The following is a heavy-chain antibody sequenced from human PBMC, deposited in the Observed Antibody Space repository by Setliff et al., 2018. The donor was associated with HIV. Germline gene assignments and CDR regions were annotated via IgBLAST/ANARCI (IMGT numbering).Heavy chain of an antibody. D-gene: IGHD6-25*01. Sequence: SETLSLTCTVSGGSISSGTYYWSWIRQPAGKGLEWIGQMYTSGSTNYNPSLKSRVTISVDRSKNQFSLQLKSVTAADTAVYYCARESGLKGSDYWGQGTLVTVSS. V-gene: IGHV4-61*09. CDR1: GGSISSGTYY. J-gene: IGHJ4*02. CDR2: MYTSGST. CDR3: ARESGLKGSDY.